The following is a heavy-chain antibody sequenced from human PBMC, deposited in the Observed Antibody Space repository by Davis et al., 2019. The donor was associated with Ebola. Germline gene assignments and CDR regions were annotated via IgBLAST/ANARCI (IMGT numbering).Heavy chain of an antibody. V-gene: IGHV1-18*01. J-gene: IGHJ3*02. D-gene: IGHD3-10*01. CDR3: ARDLYYYGSGSYDAFDI. Sequence: ASVKVSCKASGGTFSSYGISWVRQAPGQGLEWMGWISAYNGNTNYAQKLQGRVTMTTDTSTSTAYMELRSLRSDDTAVYYCARDLYYYGSGSYDAFDIWGQGTMVTVSS. CDR2: ISAYNGNT. CDR1: GGTFSSYG.